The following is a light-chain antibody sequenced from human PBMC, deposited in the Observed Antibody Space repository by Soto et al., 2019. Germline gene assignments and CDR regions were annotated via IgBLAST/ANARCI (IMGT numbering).Light chain of an antibody. CDR2: ANN. Sequence: QSVLTQAPSASGTPGLRVTISCSGSSSNIGINTVNWYQHLPGTAPKLLIYANNQRPSGVPDRFSGSKSGTSASLAISGLQSEDEADYYFAAWDGSLNGVVFGGGTKLTVL. J-gene: IGLJ2*01. CDR1: SSNIGINT. CDR3: AAWDGSLNGVV. V-gene: IGLV1-44*01.